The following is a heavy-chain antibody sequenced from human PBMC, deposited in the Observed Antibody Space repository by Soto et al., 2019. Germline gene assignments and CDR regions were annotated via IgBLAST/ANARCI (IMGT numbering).Heavy chain of an antibody. CDR2: ISHSGAI. CDR1: GGSLTRSA. J-gene: IGHJ6*02. CDR3: ASGNHHYVMAV. Sequence: TETLSLTCAVYGGSLTRSAWTWILLPPGKGLEWIGEISHSGAINYNPSLKSRVTISEDTSKNQVSLKVTSVTAADTAVFYCASGNHHYVMAVRGRGTTVTVS. V-gene: IGHV4-34*01.